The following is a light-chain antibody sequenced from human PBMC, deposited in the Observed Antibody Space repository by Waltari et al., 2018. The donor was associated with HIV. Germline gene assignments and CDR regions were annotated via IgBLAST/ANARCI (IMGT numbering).Light chain of an antibody. CDR1: RIGRER. J-gene: IGLJ2*01. CDR2: DDS. V-gene: IGLV3-21*02. Sequence: SYVLTQPPSVSVAPGQTARITCGGSRIGRERVHWYQQKPGQAPVLVVQDDSDRPSRIPERFSGSNAGDTATLAISKVEAGDEADYYCQVWEITDDHVVFGGGTKLTVL. CDR3: QVWEITDDHVV.